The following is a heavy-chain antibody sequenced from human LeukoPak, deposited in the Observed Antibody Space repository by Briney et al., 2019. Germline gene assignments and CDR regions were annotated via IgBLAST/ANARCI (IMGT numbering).Heavy chain of an antibody. D-gene: IGHD3-3*01. Sequence: PGGSLRLSCAASGFTFSSYAMSWVRQAPGKGLEWVSAISGSGGSTYYADSVKGRFTISRDNSKNTLYLQMNSLRAEDTAVYYCAKEPSCPGRQISPSWFDPWGQGTLVTVSS. V-gene: IGHV3-23*01. CDR2: ISGSGGST. CDR1: GFTFSSYA. CDR3: AKEPSCPGRQISPSWFDP. J-gene: IGHJ5*02.